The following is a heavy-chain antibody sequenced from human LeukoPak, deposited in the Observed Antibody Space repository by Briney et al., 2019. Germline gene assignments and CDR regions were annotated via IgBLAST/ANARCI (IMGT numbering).Heavy chain of an antibody. CDR3: ARVGCTGGSCLPYHYYGMDV. Sequence: GGSLRLSCAAPGFTFSTYGMNWVRQAPGKGLEWVAIIWYDGSNKYYADSVKGRFTISRDNSKNTLYLQMNSLRAEDTAVYYCARVGCTGGSCLPYHYYGMDVWGQGTTVTVSS. V-gene: IGHV3-33*01. CDR1: GFTFSTYG. D-gene: IGHD2-15*01. CDR2: IWYDGSNK. J-gene: IGHJ6*02.